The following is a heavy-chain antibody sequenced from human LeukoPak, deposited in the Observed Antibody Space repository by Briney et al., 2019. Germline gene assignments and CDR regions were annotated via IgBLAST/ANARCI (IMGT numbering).Heavy chain of an antibody. V-gene: IGHV3-20*04. CDR2: INWNGGST. CDR1: GFTFDDYG. D-gene: IGHD3-22*01. J-gene: IGHJ4*02. CDR3: ASEVYYDSSGYYRRDY. Sequence: GGSLRLSCAASGFTFDDYGMSWVRQAPGKGLERVSGINWNGGSTGYADSVKGRFTISRDNAKNSLYLQMNSLRAEDTAVYYCASEVYYDSSGYYRRDYWGQGTLVTVSS.